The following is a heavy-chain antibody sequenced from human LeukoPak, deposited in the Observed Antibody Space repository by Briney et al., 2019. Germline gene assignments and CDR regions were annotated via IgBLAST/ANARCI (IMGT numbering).Heavy chain of an antibody. CDR3: AKDMYYYDSSGISPFDY. Sequence: GGSLRLSCAASGFTFSSYSMNWVRQAPGKGLEWVSYISSSSSTIYYADSVKGRFTISRDNSKNTLYLQMNSLRAEDTAVYYCAKDMYYYDSSGISPFDYWGQGTLVTVSS. J-gene: IGHJ4*02. D-gene: IGHD3-22*01. V-gene: IGHV3-48*01. CDR2: ISSSSSTI. CDR1: GFTFSSYS.